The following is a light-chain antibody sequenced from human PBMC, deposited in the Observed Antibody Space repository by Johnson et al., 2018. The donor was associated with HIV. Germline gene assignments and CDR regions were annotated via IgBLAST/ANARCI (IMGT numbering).Light chain of an antibody. CDR2: ENH. Sequence: QSVLTQPPSLSAAPGQRVTISCSGSSSNIGNNYVSWYQQLPGTAPRLLVYENHRRPSGIPDRFSGPKSGTSATLDITGRQTGDEADYYCGTWDTSLSASYVFGTGTKVTVL. CDR1: SSNIGNNY. CDR3: GTWDTSLSASYV. J-gene: IGLJ1*01. V-gene: IGLV1-51*02.